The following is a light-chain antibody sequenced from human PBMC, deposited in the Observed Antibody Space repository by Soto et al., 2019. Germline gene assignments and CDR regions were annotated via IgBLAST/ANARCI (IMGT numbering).Light chain of an antibody. CDR2: RAT. V-gene: IGKV1-5*03. Sequence: DIVMTQSPSTLSASVGDRVTITCRASQNIHTYLAWYQQKPGTPPKLLISRATSLQSGVPSRFSGSGSGAEFTLTISSLQPDDVATYFCKQYEDSPWTFGQETNVQIK. J-gene: IGKJ1*01. CDR1: QNIHTY. CDR3: KQYEDSPWT.